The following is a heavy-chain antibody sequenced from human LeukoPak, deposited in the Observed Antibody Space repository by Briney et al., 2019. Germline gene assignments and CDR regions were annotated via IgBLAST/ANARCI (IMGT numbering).Heavy chain of an antibody. V-gene: IGHV3-53*01. J-gene: IGHJ4*02. Sequence: GGSLRLSCAASGFTVSSNYMSWVRQAPGKGLEWVSVIYSGGSTYYADSVKGRFTISRDNAKNSLYLQMNSLRAEDTAVYYCARDPYYYGSGSYSYWGQGTLVTVSS. CDR1: GFTVSSNY. CDR2: IYSGGST. D-gene: IGHD3-10*01. CDR3: ARDPYYYGSGSYSY.